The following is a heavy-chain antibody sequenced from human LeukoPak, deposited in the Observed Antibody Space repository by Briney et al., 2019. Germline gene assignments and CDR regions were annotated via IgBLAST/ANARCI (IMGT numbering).Heavy chain of an antibody. Sequence: PSETLSLTCAVYGGSFSGYYWSWIRQPPGKGLEWIGEINHSGSTNYNPSLKSRVTISVDTSKNQFSLKLSSVTAADTAVYYCARGRTRNLLSPPNDYWGQGTLVTVSS. J-gene: IGHJ4*02. CDR1: GGSFSGYY. D-gene: IGHD1-1*01. V-gene: IGHV4-34*01. CDR2: INHSGST. CDR3: ARGRTRNLLSPPNDY.